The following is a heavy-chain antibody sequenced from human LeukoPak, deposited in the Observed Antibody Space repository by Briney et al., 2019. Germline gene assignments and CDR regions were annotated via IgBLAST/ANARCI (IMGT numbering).Heavy chain of an antibody. D-gene: IGHD3-22*01. CDR2: ISSSGNTI. Sequence: PGGSLRLSCAASRFTFSDYYMSWIRQAPGKGLEWISYISSSGNTIYYADSVKGRFTISRDNAKISLYLQMNSLRAEDTAVYYCARLGSGYSLDYWGQGNLVTVSS. CDR3: ARLGSGYSLDY. CDR1: RFTFSDYY. J-gene: IGHJ4*02. V-gene: IGHV3-11*01.